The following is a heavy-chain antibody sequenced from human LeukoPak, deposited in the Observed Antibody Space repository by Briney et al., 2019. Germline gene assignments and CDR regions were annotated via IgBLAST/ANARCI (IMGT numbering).Heavy chain of an antibody. CDR2: IYDSGST. Sequence: SETLSLTCTVSGGSVSRGGFYWSWIRQPPGKGLDWIGYIYDSGSTYYNPSLKSRVTISVDRSKNQFSLKLTSVTAADTAVYYCARDSGYCTGTNCYNFQHWGQGTLVSVSS. CDR3: ARDSGYCTGTNCYNFQH. D-gene: IGHD2-2*02. V-gene: IGHV4-30-2*01. J-gene: IGHJ1*01. CDR1: GGSVSRGGFY.